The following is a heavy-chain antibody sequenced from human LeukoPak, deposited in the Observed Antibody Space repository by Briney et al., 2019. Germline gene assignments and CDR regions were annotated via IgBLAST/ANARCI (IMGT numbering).Heavy chain of an antibody. CDR1: GGSFSGYY. CDR2: INHSGST. D-gene: IGHD3-22*01. Sequence: SESLSLTCAVYGGSFSGYYWSWIRQPPGKGLEWIGEINHSGSTNYNPSLKSRVTISVDTSKNQFSLMLSSVTAADTAVYYCARLIGSDPDYWGQGTLVTVSS. V-gene: IGHV4-34*01. J-gene: IGHJ4*02. CDR3: ARLIGSDPDY.